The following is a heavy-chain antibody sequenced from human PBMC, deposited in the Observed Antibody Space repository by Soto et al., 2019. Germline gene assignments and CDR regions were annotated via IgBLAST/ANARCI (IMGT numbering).Heavy chain of an antibody. V-gene: IGHV1-69*12. J-gene: IGHJ6*02. CDR1: GGTFSNSP. Sequence: QVQLVQSGAEVKKPGSSVKVSCKSSGGTFSNSPISWVRQAPGQGLEWMGGVIPLFRTANYAQKFQGRVTITADESTNPAYMELRSLGSGDTAVYYCARSRFVVGVNEDYYGMDVWGQGTTVTVAS. D-gene: IGHD2-15*01. CDR3: ARSRFVVGVNEDYYGMDV. CDR2: VIPLFRTA.